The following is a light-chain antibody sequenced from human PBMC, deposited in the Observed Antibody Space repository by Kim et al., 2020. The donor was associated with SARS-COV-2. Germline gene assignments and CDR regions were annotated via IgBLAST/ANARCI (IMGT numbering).Light chain of an antibody. CDR2: QDS. V-gene: IGLV3-1*01. CDR3: QAWDSSTDYV. Sequence: SYELTQPPSVSVSPGQTASITCSGDKLGDKYACWYQQKPGQSPVLVIYQDSKRPSGIPERFSGSNYGNTATLTISGTQAMDEADYYCQAWDSSTDYVFGTGTKVTVL. J-gene: IGLJ1*01. CDR1: KLGDKY.